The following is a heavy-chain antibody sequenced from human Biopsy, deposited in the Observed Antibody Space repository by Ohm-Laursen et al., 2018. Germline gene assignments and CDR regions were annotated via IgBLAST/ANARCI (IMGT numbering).Heavy chain of an antibody. CDR2: VYYTGST. V-gene: IGHV4-59*01. CDR1: GDSISSYY. D-gene: IGHD3-22*01. CDR3: ARDRGYYSDRTVPGYFDL. J-gene: IGHJ2*01. Sequence: SQTLSLTCTVSGDSISSYYWSWIRQPPGKGLQWIGYVYYTGSTDYNPSLQSRVTISVDTSKNHFSLRLRPMTPADTAMYYCARDRGYYSDRTVPGYFDLWGRGTLVTVSS.